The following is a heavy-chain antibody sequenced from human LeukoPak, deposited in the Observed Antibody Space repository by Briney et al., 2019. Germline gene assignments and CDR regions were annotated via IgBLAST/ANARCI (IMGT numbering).Heavy chain of an antibody. Sequence: SETLSLTCTVSGYSISSGYYWGWIRQPPGKGLEWIGSIYHSGSTYYNPSLKSRVTISVDTSKNQFSLKLSSVTAADTAVYYCASARSGWSLNYYYYYMGVWGKGTTVTVSS. J-gene: IGHJ6*03. CDR3: ASARSGWSLNYYYYYMGV. CDR2: IYHSGST. V-gene: IGHV4-38-2*02. D-gene: IGHD6-19*01. CDR1: GYSISSGYY.